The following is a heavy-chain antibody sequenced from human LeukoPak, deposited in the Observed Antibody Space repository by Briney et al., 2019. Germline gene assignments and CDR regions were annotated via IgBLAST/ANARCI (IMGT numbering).Heavy chain of an antibody. V-gene: IGHV1-69*01. CDR3: AREAYCSSTSCHTLAFDI. D-gene: IGHD2-2*02. CDR1: GGTFSSYA. J-gene: IGHJ3*02. CDR2: IIPIFGTA. Sequence: SVKVSCKASGGTFSSYAISWVRQAPGQGLEWMGGIIPIFGTANYAQKFQGRVTITADESTSTAYMELSSLRSEDTAVYYCAREAYCSSTSCHTLAFDIWGQGTMVTVSS.